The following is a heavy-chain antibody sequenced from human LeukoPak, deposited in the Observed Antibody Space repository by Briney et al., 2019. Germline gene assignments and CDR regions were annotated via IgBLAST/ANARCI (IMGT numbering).Heavy chain of an antibody. J-gene: IGHJ4*02. CDR3: ARGPWHYFDY. Sequence: ASVKVSCKASGYTFTSYYMHWVRQAPGQGLEWMGIINPSGGSTTHAQQFQGRVTMTSDTSTSTVYMELSSLRSEDTAVYYCARGPWHYFDYWGQGTLVTVSS. CDR1: GYTFTSYY. V-gene: IGHV1-46*01. CDR2: INPSGGST.